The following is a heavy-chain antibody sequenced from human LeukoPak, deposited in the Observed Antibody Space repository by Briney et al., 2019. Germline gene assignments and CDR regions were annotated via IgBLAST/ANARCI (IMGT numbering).Heavy chain of an antibody. CDR1: GFIFSSHA. CDR3: ARDGGYDFWSGYYQDY. Sequence: GGSLRLSCAASGFIFSSHAMHWVRQAPGKGLEWVALISYDANIGSNKYYADSVKGRFTISRDNSKNTLYLQMNSLRAEDTAVYYCARDGGYDFWSGYYQDYWGQGTLVTVSS. D-gene: IGHD3-3*01. CDR2: ISYDANIGSNK. J-gene: IGHJ4*02. V-gene: IGHV3-30-3*01.